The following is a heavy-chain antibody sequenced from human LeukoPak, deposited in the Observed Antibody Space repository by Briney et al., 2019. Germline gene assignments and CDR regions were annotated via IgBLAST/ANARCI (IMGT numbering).Heavy chain of an antibody. J-gene: IGHJ4*02. CDR2: INPSGGST. D-gene: IGHD3-22*01. Sequence: ASVRVSCKASGYTFTSYYMHWVRQAPGQGLEWMGIINPSGGSTSYAQKFQGRVTMTRDTSISTAYMELSSLRSEDTAVYYCARDRGDPHYYDSSGYPDYWGQGTLVTVSS. CDR3: ARDRGDPHYYDSSGYPDY. CDR1: GYTFTSYY. V-gene: IGHV1-46*01.